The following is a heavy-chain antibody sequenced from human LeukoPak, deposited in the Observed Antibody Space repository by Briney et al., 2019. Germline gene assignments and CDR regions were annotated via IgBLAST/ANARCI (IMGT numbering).Heavy chain of an antibody. D-gene: IGHD3-3*01. V-gene: IGHV4-30-4*08. Sequence: SETLSLTCTVSGGSISSGDYYWSWIRQPPGKGLEWIGYIYYSGSTYYNPSLKSRVTISVDTSKNQFSLKLSSVTAPDTAVYYCARVPPEYDFWSGLPDYWGQGTLVTVSS. CDR2: IYYSGST. CDR3: ARVPPEYDFWSGLPDY. CDR1: GGSISSGDYY. J-gene: IGHJ4*02.